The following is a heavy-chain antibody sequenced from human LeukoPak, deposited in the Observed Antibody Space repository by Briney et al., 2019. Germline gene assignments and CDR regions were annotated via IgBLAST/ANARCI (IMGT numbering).Heavy chain of an antibody. CDR2: IWYDGSNK. CDR1: GFTFSSYG. Sequence: GRSLRLSCAASGFTFSSYGMHWVRQAPGKGLEWVAVIWYDGSNKYYADSVKGRFTISRDNSKNTLYLQMNSLRAEDTAVYYCARVAGAYAEYFHHWGQGTLVTVSS. J-gene: IGHJ1*01. CDR3: ARVAGAYAEYFHH. D-gene: IGHD6-19*01. V-gene: IGHV3-33*01.